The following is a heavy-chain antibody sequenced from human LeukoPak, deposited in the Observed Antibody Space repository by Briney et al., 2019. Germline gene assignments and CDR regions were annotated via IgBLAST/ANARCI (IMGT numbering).Heavy chain of an antibody. CDR2: ISGSGGST. Sequence: GGSLRLSCAASGFTFNSYAMSWVRQAPGKGLEWVSDISGSGGSTYYADSVKGRFTISRDNSKNTLYLQMNSLRAEDTAVYYCAKDRRGYYDTSGYYSAFDIWGKGQWSPSLQ. CDR3: AKDRRGYYDTSGYYSAFDI. V-gene: IGHV3-23*01. D-gene: IGHD3-22*01. J-gene: IGHJ3*02. CDR1: GFTFNSYA.